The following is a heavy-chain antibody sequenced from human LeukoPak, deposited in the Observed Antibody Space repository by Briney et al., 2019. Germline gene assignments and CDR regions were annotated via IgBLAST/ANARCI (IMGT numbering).Heavy chain of an antibody. CDR3: ARDDPRGWYYFDY. Sequence: ASVKVSCKASGYTFTGYYMHWVRQAPGQGPEWMGWINPNSGGTNYAQKFQGRVTMTRDTSISTAYMELSRLRSDDTAVYYCARDDPRGWYYFDYWGQGTLVTVSS. V-gene: IGHV1-2*02. D-gene: IGHD3-10*01. CDR2: INPNSGGT. J-gene: IGHJ4*02. CDR1: GYTFTGYY.